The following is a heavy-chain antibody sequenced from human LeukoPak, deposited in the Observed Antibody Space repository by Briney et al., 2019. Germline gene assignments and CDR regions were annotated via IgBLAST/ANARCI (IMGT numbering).Heavy chain of an antibody. Sequence: SQTLSLTCTVSGGSISSGGYYWSWIRPHPGKGLEWIGYIYYSGSTYHNPSLRSRVTISVDTSKNQFSLKLSSVTAADTAVYYCARHSVDYGGNSGGFDYWGQGTLVTVSS. CDR2: IYYSGST. CDR1: GGSISSGGYY. CDR3: ARHSVDYGGNSGGFDY. J-gene: IGHJ4*02. D-gene: IGHD4-23*01. V-gene: IGHV4-31*03.